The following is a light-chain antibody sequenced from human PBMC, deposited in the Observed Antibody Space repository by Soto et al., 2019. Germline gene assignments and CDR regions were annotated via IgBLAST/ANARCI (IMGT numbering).Light chain of an antibody. CDR2: AAS. V-gene: IGKV1-16*01. J-gene: IGKJ5*01. CDR3: RQYKSYPIT. Sequence: DIQMTQSPSSLSASVGDRVTIACRASQDISNSLDWFQQKPGQAPKSLIYAASSLQSGVPSRFSGSGSGTDFTLTISSLQPEDFATYYCRQYKSYPITFGQGTRLESK. CDR1: QDISNS.